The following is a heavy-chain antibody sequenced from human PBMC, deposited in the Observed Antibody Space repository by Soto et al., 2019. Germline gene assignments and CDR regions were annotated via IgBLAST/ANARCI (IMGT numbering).Heavy chain of an antibody. D-gene: IGHD6-19*01. V-gene: IGHV3-30-3*01. J-gene: IGHJ6*02. CDR1: VFTFISYA. CDR2: ISYDGSNK. CDR3: ARETRSSGRSYYYYYGMDV. Sequence: QAGGSLRLSCASSVFTFISYAMHWVRQAPGKGLEWVAVISYDGSNKYYADSVKGRFTISRDNSKNTLYLQMNSLRAEDTAVYYCARETRSSGRSYYYYYGMDVWGQGTTVTVSS.